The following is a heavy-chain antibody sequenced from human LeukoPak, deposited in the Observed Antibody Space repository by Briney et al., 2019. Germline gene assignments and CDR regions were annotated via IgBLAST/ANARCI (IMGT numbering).Heavy chain of an antibody. CDR2: IYTSGST. Sequence: PSETLSLTCTVSGGSFSSYYWSWIRQPAGKGLEGIWRIYTSGSTNYNPSINSRVNMSVDPSKNQFSLKLSAVTAADTAVYYCARFNYVGWFDPWGQGTLVTVSS. V-gene: IGHV4-4*07. CDR3: ARFNYVGWFDP. CDR1: GGSFSSYY. J-gene: IGHJ5*02. D-gene: IGHD4-11*01.